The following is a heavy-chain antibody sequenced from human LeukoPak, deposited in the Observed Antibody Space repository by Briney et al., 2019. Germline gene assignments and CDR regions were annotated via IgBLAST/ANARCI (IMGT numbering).Heavy chain of an antibody. Sequence: SETLSLTCTVSGGSISSSSYYWGWIRQPPGKGLEWIGSIYYSGSTYYNPSLKSRVTISVDTSKNQFSLKLSSVTAADTAVYYCARRSPVYMAVALYYFDYWGQGTLVTVSS. D-gene: IGHD6-19*01. V-gene: IGHV4-39*01. CDR2: IYYSGST. CDR3: ARRSPVYMAVALYYFDY. J-gene: IGHJ4*02. CDR1: GGSISSSSYY.